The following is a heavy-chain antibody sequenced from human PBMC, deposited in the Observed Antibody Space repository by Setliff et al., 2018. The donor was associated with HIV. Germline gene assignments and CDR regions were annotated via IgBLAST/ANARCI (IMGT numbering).Heavy chain of an antibody. CDR3: AKCSEMLGTPATSSGYYCGWFDP. V-gene: IGHV1-2*02. CDR1: GYLFTGYY. J-gene: IGHJ5*02. Sequence: ASVKVSCKASGYLFTGYYMHWVRQAPGQGLEWMGWINVNSGGTKYAQKFQGRVTMTRDTSISTAYMDLRSLRSDDTAVYYCAKCSEMLGTPATSSGYYCGWFDPWGQGTLVTVSS. D-gene: IGHD3-22*01. CDR2: INVNSGGT.